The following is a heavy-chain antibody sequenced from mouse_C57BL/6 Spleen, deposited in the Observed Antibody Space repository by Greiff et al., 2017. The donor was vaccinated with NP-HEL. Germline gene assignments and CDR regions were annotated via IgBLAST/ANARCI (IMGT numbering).Heavy chain of an antibody. D-gene: IGHD2-1*01. V-gene: IGHV1-69*01. CDR2: IDPSDSYT. J-gene: IGHJ3*01. CDR3: ARGDYGNHAEFAY. Sequence: QVQLQQPGAELVMPGASVKLSCKASGYTFTSYWMHWVKQRPGQGLEWIGEIDPSDSYTNYNQKFKGKSTLTVDKSSSTAYMQLSSLTSEDSAVYYCARGDYGNHAEFAYWGQGTLVTVSA. CDR1: GYTFTSYW.